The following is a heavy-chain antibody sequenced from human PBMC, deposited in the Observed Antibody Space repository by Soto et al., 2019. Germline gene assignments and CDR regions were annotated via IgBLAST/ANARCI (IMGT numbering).Heavy chain of an antibody. V-gene: IGHV4-4*02. D-gene: IGHD5-18*01. CDR3: ARDRRRGYSYGYFYYYGMDV. J-gene: IGHJ6*02. Sequence: SETLSLTCAVSGGSISSSNWWSWVRQPPGKGLEWIGEIYHSGSTNYNPSLKSRVTISVDKSKNQFSLKLSSVTAADTAVYYCARDRRRGYSYGYFYYYGMDVWGQGTTVTVSS. CDR1: GGSISSSNW. CDR2: IYHSGST.